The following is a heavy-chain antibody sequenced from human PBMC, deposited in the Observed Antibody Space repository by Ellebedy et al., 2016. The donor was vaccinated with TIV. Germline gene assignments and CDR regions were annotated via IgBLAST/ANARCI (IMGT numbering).Heavy chain of an antibody. CDR2: ISAYNGNT. D-gene: IGHD1-20*01. CDR3: ARDLPGVRPYNSYNWFDP. CDR1: GYTFTSYG. J-gene: IGHJ5*02. Sequence: AASVKVSCKASGYTFTSYGISWVRQAPGQGLEWMGWISAYNGNTNYAQKLQGRVTMTTDTSTSTAYMELRSLRSDDTAVYYCARDLPGVRPYNSYNWFDPWGQGTLVTVSS. V-gene: IGHV1-18*01.